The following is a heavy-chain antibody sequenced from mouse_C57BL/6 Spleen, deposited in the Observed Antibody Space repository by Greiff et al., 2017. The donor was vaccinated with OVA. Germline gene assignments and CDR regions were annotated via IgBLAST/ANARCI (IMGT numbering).Heavy chain of an antibody. CDR1: GFTFSDYY. Sequence: EVKVVESEGGLVQPGSSMKLSCTASGFTFSDYYMAWVRQVPEKGLEWVANINYDGSSTYYLDSLKSRFIISRDNAKNILYLQMSSLKSEDTATYYCARDRGDYCDYWGQGTTLTVSS. D-gene: IGHD3-3*01. J-gene: IGHJ2*01. V-gene: IGHV5-16*01. CDR2: INYDGSST. CDR3: ARDRGDYCDY.